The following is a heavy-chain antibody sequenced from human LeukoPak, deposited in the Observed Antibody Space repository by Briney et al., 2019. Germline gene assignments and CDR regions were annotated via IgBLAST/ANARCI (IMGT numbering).Heavy chain of an antibody. CDR2: IYTSGST. J-gene: IGHJ5*02. CDR3: ARDSDCSSTSCYVRMFWFDP. V-gene: IGHV4-61*02. Sequence: SQTLSLTCTVSGGSINSGSYYWSWIRQPAGTGLEWIGRIYTSGSTNYNPSLKSRVTISVDTSKNQFSLKLNSVTAADTAVYYCARDSDCSSTSCYVRMFWFDPWGQGTLVTVSS. CDR1: GGSINSGSYY. D-gene: IGHD2-2*01.